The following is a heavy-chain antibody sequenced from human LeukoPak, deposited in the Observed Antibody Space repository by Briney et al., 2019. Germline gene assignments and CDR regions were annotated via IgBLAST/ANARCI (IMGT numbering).Heavy chain of an antibody. CDR2: IYPGDSDT. J-gene: IGHJ4*02. CDR3: ARLNDGSAGY. Sequence: GESLKISCKGSGYTFTSYWIAWVRQMPGKGLDCMGIIYPGDSDTRYSPSFQGQVTISADESISTAYLQWNSLKASDTAMYYSARLNDGSAGYWGQGTLVTVSS. CDR1: GYTFTSYW. V-gene: IGHV5-51*01. D-gene: IGHD3-10*01.